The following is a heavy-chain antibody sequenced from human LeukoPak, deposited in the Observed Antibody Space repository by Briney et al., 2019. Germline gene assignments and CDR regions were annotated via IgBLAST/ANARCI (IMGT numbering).Heavy chain of an antibody. Sequence: SETLSLTCTVSGGSISSYYWSWIRQPPGKGLEWIGNIYYSGSINYNPSLKSRVTISVDTSKNQFSLKLSSVTAADTAVYYCARSRGYSYGTTFLDYWGQGTLVTVSS. CDR2: IYYSGSI. CDR3: ARSRGYSYGTTFLDY. J-gene: IGHJ4*02. CDR1: GGSISSYY. D-gene: IGHD5-18*01. V-gene: IGHV4-59*08.